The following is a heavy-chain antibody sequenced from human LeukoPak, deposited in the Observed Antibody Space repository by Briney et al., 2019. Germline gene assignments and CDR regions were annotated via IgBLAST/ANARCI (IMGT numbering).Heavy chain of an antibody. Sequence: PSETLSLTCAVYGGSFSGYYWSWIRQPPGKGLEWIGEINHSGSTNYNPSLKSRVTISVDTSKNQFSLKLSSVTAADTAVYYCARVDIVVVPVHFDYWGQGTLVTVSS. CDR1: GGSFSGYY. V-gene: IGHV4-34*01. D-gene: IGHD2-2*03. CDR2: INHSGST. CDR3: ARVDIVVVPVHFDY. J-gene: IGHJ4*02.